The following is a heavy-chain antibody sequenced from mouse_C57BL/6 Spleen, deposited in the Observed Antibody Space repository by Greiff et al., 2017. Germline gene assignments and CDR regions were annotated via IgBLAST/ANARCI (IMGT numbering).Heavy chain of an antibody. CDR3: ARWRQRPFAY. Sequence: QVQLQQPGAELVKPGASVKLSCKASGYTFTSYWMHWVKQRPGQGLEWIGMIHPNSGSTNSNEKFKSKATLTVDKSSSTAYMQLSSLTSEDSAVYYCARWRQRPFAYWGQGTLVTVSA. CDR2: IHPNSGST. CDR1: GYTFTSYW. D-gene: IGHD3-2*01. V-gene: IGHV1-64*01. J-gene: IGHJ3*01.